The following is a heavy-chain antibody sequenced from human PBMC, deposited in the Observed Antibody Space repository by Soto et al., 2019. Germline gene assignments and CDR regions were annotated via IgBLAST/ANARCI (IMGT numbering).Heavy chain of an antibody. J-gene: IGHJ4*02. CDR3: ARDGVGATTFFGFLDY. Sequence: QAQLVESGGGVVQPGGSLRLSCAASASIFKGHGMHWVRQVPGKGLEWVAIIRYDGSDEHYGDSVEGRFTISRDNSKNMLYLQMNSLRAEDTAVYYCARDGVGATTFFGFLDYWGQGTLVTVSS. V-gene: IGHV3-33*08. CDR2: IRYDGSDE. CDR1: ASIFKGHG. D-gene: IGHD1-26*01.